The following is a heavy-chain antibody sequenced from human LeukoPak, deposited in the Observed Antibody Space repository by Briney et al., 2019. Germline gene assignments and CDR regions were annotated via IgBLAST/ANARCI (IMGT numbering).Heavy chain of an antibody. CDR3: AEGPYYDILTGYSSDAFHI. J-gene: IGHJ3*02. V-gene: IGHV3-48*01. D-gene: IGHD3-9*01. Sequence: GSLRLSCAASGFPFSSYSMNWVLQAPGKGLEWVSYIISSSSTIYYADSVKGRFTISRDNAKNSLYLQMNSLRAEDTAVYYCAEGPYYDILTGYSSDAFHIWGQGTVVTVSS. CDR2: IISSSSTI. CDR1: GFPFSSYS.